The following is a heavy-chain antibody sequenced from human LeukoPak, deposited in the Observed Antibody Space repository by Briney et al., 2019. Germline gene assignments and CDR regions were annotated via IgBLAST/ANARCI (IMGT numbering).Heavy chain of an antibody. CDR3: AGDLFGYFYDSMGAFDI. D-gene: IGHD3-16*01. J-gene: IGHJ3*02. CDR1: GFTFSSYG. V-gene: IGHV3-33*01. CDR2: IWYDGSNK. Sequence: GGSLRLSCAASGFTFSSYGMHWVRQAPGKGLEWVAVIWYDGSNKYYADSVKGRFTISRDNSKNTLYLQMNSLRAEDTAVYYCAGDLFGYFYDSMGAFDIWGQGTMVTVSS.